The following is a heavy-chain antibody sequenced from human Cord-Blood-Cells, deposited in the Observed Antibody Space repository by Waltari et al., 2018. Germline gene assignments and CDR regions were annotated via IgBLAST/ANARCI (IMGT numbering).Heavy chain of an antibody. D-gene: IGHD3-16*02. CDR1: GYTLTELS. CDR2: FGPEDGET. Sequence: QVQLVQSGAEVKKPGASVKVSCKVSGYTLTELSMHWVRQAPGKGLEWMGGFGPEDGETIYGQKFQGRVTMTEDTSTDTAYMELSSLRSEDTAVYYCATDRITFGGVIGWFDYWGQGTLVTVSS. V-gene: IGHV1-24*01. CDR3: ATDRITFGGVIGWFDY. J-gene: IGHJ4*02.